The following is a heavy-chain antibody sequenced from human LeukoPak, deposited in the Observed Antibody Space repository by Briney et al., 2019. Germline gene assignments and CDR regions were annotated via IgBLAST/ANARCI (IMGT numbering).Heavy chain of an antibody. D-gene: IGHD2-15*01. J-gene: IGHJ4*02. Sequence: GGSLRLSCAASGFTFDDYGMSWVRQAPGKGLEWVSGINWNGGSTGYADSVKGRFTISRDNSKNTLYLQMNSLRAEDTAVYYCAKAGSNLQYCSGGSCPFDYWGQGTLVTVSS. V-gene: IGHV3-20*04. CDR1: GFTFDDYG. CDR3: AKAGSNLQYCSGGSCPFDY. CDR2: INWNGGST.